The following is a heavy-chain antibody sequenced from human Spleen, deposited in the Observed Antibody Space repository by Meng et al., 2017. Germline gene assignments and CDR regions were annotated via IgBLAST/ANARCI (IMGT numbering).Heavy chain of an antibody. J-gene: IGHJ4*02. CDR1: GFTFSSYS. D-gene: IGHD5-18*01. CDR3: AAGYSYGYYFDY. Sequence: GESLKISCAASGFTFSSYSMNWVRQAPGKGLEWVSSISSSSSYIYYADSVKGRFTISRDNAKNSLYLQMNSLRAEDTAVYYCAAGYSYGYYFDYWGQGTLVTVSS. CDR2: ISSSSSYI. V-gene: IGHV3-21*01.